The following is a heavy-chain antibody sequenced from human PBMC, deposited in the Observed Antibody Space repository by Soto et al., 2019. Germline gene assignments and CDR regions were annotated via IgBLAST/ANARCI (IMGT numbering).Heavy chain of an antibody. V-gene: IGHV3-23*01. CDR3: AKDYGSSRYFFDY. CDR1: GFTFINYA. CDR2: ISGNGANT. Sequence: PGGSLRLSCAASGFTFINYAMSWVRQAPGEGLAWVSTISGNGANTHYADSVKGRFSISRDNSKNTLYIQMNSLRAEDTAVYFCAKDYGSSRYFFDYWGQGALVTVSS. D-gene: IGHD6-19*01. J-gene: IGHJ4*02.